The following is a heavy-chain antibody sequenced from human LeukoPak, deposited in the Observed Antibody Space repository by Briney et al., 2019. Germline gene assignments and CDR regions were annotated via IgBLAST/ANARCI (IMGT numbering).Heavy chain of an antibody. CDR3: ARQHFHIAAAGIFY. CDR2: ISSSSSTI. V-gene: IGHV3-48*01. D-gene: IGHD6-13*01. CDR1: GFTFSSCS. Sequence: PGGSLRLSCAASGFTFSSCSMNWVRQAPVKGLEWVSYISSSSSTIYYADSVKGRFTISRDNAKNSLYLQMNSLRAEDTAVYYCARQHFHIAAAGIFYWGQGTLVTVSS. J-gene: IGHJ4*02.